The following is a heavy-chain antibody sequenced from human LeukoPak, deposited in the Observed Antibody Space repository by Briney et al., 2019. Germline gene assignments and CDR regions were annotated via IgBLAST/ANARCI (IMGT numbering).Heavy chain of an antibody. CDR2: ISGSGGST. Sequence: PGGSLRHSCAASGSTFSIYAMTWVRQAPGKGLEWVSAISGSGGSTYYADSVKGRFTISRDNSKNTLYLQMNSLRAEDTAVYYCAKGWLSEATVTTGFDYWGQGTLVTVSS. CDR3: AKGWLSEATVTTGFDY. V-gene: IGHV3-23*01. D-gene: IGHD4-17*01. J-gene: IGHJ4*02. CDR1: GSTFSIYA.